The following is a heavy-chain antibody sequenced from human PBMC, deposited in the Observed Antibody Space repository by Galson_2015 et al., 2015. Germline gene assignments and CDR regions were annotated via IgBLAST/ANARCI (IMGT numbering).Heavy chain of an antibody. J-gene: IGHJ3*02. V-gene: IGHV3-30-3*01. CDR3: ARDRLPAGILYAFDI. CDR1: GFTFSSYW. Sequence: SLRLSCAASGFTFSSYWMSRVRQAPGKGLEWVAVISYDGSNKYYADSVKGRFTISRDNSKNTLYLQMNSLRAEDTAVYYCARDRLPAGILYAFDIWGQGTMITVSS. CDR2: ISYDGSNK. D-gene: IGHD2-2*02.